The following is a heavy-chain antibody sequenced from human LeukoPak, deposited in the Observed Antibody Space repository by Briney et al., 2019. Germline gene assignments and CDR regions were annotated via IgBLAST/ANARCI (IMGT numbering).Heavy chain of an antibody. J-gene: IGHJ4*02. Sequence: ASVKVSCKASGYTFTGYYMHWVRQAPGQGLEWMGWINPNSGGTNYAQKFQGRVTMTRDTSISTAYMELSRLRSDDTAVYYCARTTTIFGVVNYWGQGTLVAVSS. CDR1: GYTFTGYY. D-gene: IGHD3-3*01. CDR2: INPNSGGT. CDR3: ARTTTIFGVVNY. V-gene: IGHV1-2*02.